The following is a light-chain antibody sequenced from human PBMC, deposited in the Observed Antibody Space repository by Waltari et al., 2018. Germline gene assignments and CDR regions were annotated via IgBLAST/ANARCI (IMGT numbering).Light chain of an antibody. Sequence: SYELTQPPSVSVSPGQTARITCSGDAFPTQYAYWYQQKAGQAPVLVIYKDFERPSGIPERFSGSSSGTTVTLTINGVQAEDEADFYCQSVDSSGSYWVFGGGTKLTVL. CDR1: AFPTQY. CDR3: QSVDSSGSYWV. V-gene: IGLV3-25*03. CDR2: KDF. J-gene: IGLJ2*01.